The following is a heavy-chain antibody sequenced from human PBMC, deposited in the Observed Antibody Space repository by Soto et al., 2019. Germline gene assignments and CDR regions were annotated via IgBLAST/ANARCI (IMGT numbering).Heavy chain of an antibody. CDR2: IIPILGIG. D-gene: IGHD4-17*01. V-gene: IGHV1-69*02. J-gene: IGHJ5*02. CDR3: AARPYGDYRGWFDP. Sequence: QVQLVQSGAEVKKPGSSVKVSCKASGGTLSSYSINWVRQAPGQGPEWMGRIIPILGIGNYAQKFQGRVTITADKSTSTAYMEVSSLRSEDTAVYYCAARPYGDYRGWFDPWGQGSLVTVSS. CDR1: GGTLSSYS.